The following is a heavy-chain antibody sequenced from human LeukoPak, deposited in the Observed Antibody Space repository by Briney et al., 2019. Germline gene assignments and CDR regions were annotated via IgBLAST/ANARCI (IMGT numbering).Heavy chain of an antibody. CDR2: IYHSGST. Sequence: PSETLSRNCAVSGYSICSVYYWGWIRQPPGKGLEWIGSIYHSGSTYYNPPLKSRVTISVDTSKNQFSLKLSSVTAADTAVYYCARDLEYSSSSSSAAFDYWGQGTLVTVSS. CDR1: GYSICSVYY. D-gene: IGHD6-6*01. CDR3: ARDLEYSSSSSSAAFDY. V-gene: IGHV4-38-2*01. J-gene: IGHJ4*02.